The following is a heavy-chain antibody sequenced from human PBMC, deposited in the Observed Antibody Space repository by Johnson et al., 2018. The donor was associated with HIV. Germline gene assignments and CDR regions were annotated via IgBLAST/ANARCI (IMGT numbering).Heavy chain of an antibody. D-gene: IGHD3-22*01. Sequence: VQLVESGGGLVQPGGSLRLSCAGSGFTFSDHAMVWVHQAPGKGLEWVSSMRCSGAVTYYADSVKGRFTISRDNSKIRLFLQMNSLRAEDTAVYYCATDPAVVPPICFDVWGQGTVVTVSS. CDR1: GFTFSDHA. V-gene: IGHV3-23*04. CDR2: MRCSGAVT. CDR3: ATDPAVVPPICFDV. J-gene: IGHJ3*01.